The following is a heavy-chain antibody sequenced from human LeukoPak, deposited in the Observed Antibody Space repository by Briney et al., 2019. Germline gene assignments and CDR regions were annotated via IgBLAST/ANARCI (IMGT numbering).Heavy chain of an antibody. J-gene: IGHJ5*02. CDR3: ARGSHHYDTSGYHNWFDP. CDR2: IYYSGNT. V-gene: IGHV4-59*12. D-gene: IGHD3-22*01. CDR1: GGSISNYY. Sequence: PSETLSLTCTVSGGSISNYYWSWIRQPPGKGLEWIGFIYYSGNTYYNPSLKSRVTISVDTSKNQFSLKLNSVTAADTAVYYCARGSHHYDTSGYHNWFDPWGQGTLVTVSS.